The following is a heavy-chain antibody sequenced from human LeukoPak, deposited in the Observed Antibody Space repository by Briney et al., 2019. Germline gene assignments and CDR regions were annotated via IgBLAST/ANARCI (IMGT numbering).Heavy chain of an antibody. D-gene: IGHD3-3*01. V-gene: IGHV4-34*01. Sequence: SETLSLTCAVYGGSFSGYYWSWIRQPPGKGLEWIGEINHSGSTNYNPSLKSRVTISVDTSKNQFSLKLSSVTAADTAVYYCARAPPRITVFGVGDWYFDLWGRGTLVTVSS. CDR3: ARAPPRITVFGVGDWYFDL. CDR1: GGSFSGYY. J-gene: IGHJ2*01. CDR2: INHSGST.